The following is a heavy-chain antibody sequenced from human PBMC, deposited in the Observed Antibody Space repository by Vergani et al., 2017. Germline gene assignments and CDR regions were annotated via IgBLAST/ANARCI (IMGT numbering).Heavy chain of an antibody. CDR1: GFTFRNYA. CDR2: IGGSGTST. J-gene: IGHJ5*02. Sequence: EVQLLESGGGLIQPGGSLRLSCAASGFTFRNYAMSWVRQAPGKGLEWVSGIGGSGTSTYYADSVKGRFTISRDNAKNSLYLQMNSLRAEDTALYYCAKDLGTSSGGGWFDPWGQGTLVTVSS. V-gene: IGHV3-23*01. D-gene: IGHD6-6*01. CDR3: AKDLGTSSGGGWFDP.